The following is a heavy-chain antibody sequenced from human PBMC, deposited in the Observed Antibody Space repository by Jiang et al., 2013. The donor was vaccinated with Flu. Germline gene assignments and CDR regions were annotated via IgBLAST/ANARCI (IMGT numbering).Heavy chain of an antibody. CDR3: ARNGDGYNVGFDY. CDR1: GFAFSSHN. Sequence: PGGSLRLSCAAAGFAFSSHNMNWVRQAPGKGLEWLAYISSSSMYYADSVKGRFTISRDNAKNSLYLQMNSLRDEDTAVYYCARNGDGYNVGFDYWGQGTLVIVSS. D-gene: IGHD5-24*01. J-gene: IGHJ4*02. CDR2: ISSSSM. V-gene: IGHV3-48*02.